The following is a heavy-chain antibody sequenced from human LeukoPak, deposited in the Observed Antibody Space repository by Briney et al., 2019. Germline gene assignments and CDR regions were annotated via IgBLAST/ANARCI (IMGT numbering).Heavy chain of an antibody. D-gene: IGHD3-16*02. J-gene: IGHJ4*02. V-gene: IGHV4-39*01. CDR3: ARHTGGVVGFYFDY. CDR1: GGSISSRSYY. CDR2: IYYSGST. Sequence: PSETLSLTCTVSGGSISSRSYYWGWIRQAPGKGLEWIGNIYYSGSTYYNPSLKSRVTISVDTSKNQFSLKLNSITAADTAVYYCARHTGGVVGFYFDYWGQGTLVTVSS.